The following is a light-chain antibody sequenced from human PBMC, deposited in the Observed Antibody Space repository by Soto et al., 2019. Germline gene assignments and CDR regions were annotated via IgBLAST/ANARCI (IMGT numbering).Light chain of an antibody. CDR1: NIGSKS. CDR3: QVWDSSSVI. Sequence: SYELTQPPSVSVAPGQTARITCGGNNIGSKSVHWYQQKPGKAPVLVGYDDSDRPSGIPERFSGSNSGNTATLTISRVEAGDEADYYCQVWDSSSVIFGGGTKLTVL. CDR2: DDS. J-gene: IGLJ2*01. V-gene: IGLV3-21*02.